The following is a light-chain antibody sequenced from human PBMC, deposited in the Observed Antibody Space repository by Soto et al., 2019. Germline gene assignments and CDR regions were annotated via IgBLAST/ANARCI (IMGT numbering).Light chain of an antibody. CDR2: AAS. V-gene: IGKV1-9*01. J-gene: IGKJ3*01. CDR3: QQLNSYPPF. CDR1: QGISSY. Sequence: DIQLTQSPSFLSASVGDRVTITCRASQGISSYLAWYQQKPGKAPKLLIYAASTLQSGVPSRFGGSGSGTEVTLTISSLQPEDFATYYCQQLNSYPPFFGPGTKVDIK.